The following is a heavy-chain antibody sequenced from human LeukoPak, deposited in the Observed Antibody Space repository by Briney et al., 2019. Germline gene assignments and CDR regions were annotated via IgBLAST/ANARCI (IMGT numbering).Heavy chain of an antibody. CDR1: GDSISSRCYY. D-gene: IGHD5-12*01. V-gene: IGHV4-39*01. J-gene: IGHJ4*02. CDR3: AAGGYAFDY. CDR2: LYYSRST. Sequence: SETLSLTCTVSGDSISSRCYYWSWIRQPPGKGLEWIGSLYYSRSTYYNPSLNSRVTISVGTSKNQFSLKLSSVTAADTAVYYCAAGGYAFDYWGQGTLVTVSS.